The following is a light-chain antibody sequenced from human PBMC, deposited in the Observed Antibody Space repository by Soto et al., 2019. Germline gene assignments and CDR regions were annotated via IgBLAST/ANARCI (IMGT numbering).Light chain of an antibody. V-gene: IGKV1-39*01. Sequence: DIQMTQSPSSLSASVGDRVTITCRASQNIRNTLNWYQHKPGKAPKLLIYAASHLESGVPSRFSGSGSGTEFTLTISRLQPEDFATYYCQDSHTTLMSTFGPGTKVD. CDR3: QDSHTTLMST. J-gene: IGKJ3*01. CDR1: QNIRNT. CDR2: AAS.